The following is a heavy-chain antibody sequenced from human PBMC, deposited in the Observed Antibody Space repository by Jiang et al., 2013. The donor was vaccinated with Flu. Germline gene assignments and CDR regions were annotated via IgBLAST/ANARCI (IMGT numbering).Heavy chain of an antibody. V-gene: IGHV4-31*02. Sequence: VSGGSISSGGYYWSWIRQHPGKGLEWDWVHLLHGSTYYNPSLKSRVTISVDTSKNQFSLKLSSVTAADTAVYYCARAIRRYSSGWYAGYWGQGTLVTVSS. CDR3: ARAIRRYSSGWYAGY. CDR2: LLHGST. D-gene: IGHD6-19*01. CDR1: GGSISSGGYY. J-gene: IGHJ4*02.